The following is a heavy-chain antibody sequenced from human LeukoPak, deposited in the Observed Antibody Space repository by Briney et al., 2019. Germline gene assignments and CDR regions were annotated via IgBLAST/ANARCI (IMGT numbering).Heavy chain of an antibody. V-gene: IGHV1-58*02. Sequence: SVKVSCKASGGTFSSYAISWVRQAPGQRLEWIGWIVVGSDNTNYAQKFQERVTITRDMSTSTAYMELSSLRSEDTAVYFCAAPYSSTWFDLWGQGTLVTVSS. CDR2: IVVGSDNT. J-gene: IGHJ5*02. CDR3: AAPYSSTWFDL. CDR1: GGTFSSYA. D-gene: IGHD6-13*01.